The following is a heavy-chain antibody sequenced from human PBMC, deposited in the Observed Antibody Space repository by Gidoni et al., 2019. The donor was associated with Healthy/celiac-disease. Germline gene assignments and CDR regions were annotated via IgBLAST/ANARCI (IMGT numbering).Heavy chain of an antibody. J-gene: IGHJ6*03. CDR2: IYDSGST. D-gene: IGHD3-9*01. CDR1: GGSTSSYY. V-gene: IGHV4-59*01. Sequence: QVQLQESGPGLVKPSETLSLTCTVSGGSTSSYYWSWIRQPPGKGLEWIGYIYDSGSTNYNPSLKSRVTISVDTSKNQFSLKLSSVTAADTAVYYCARGDWSGGYYYYYYMDVWGKGTTVTVSS. CDR3: ARGDWSGGYYYYYYMDV.